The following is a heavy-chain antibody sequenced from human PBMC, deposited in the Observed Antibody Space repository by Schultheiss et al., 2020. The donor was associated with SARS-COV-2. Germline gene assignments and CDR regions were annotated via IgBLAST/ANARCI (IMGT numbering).Heavy chain of an antibody. CDR3: ARGSSRDMVQGVITLLW. J-gene: IGHJ4*02. Sequence: GESLKISCAASGFTFSSYAMHWVRQAPGKGLEYVSAISSNGGSTYYADSVKGRFTISRDNSKNTLYLQMNSLRAEDTAVYYCARGSSRDMVQGVITLLWWGQGTLVTVSS. CDR1: GFTFSSYA. CDR2: ISSNGGST. D-gene: IGHD3-10*01. V-gene: IGHV3-64*04.